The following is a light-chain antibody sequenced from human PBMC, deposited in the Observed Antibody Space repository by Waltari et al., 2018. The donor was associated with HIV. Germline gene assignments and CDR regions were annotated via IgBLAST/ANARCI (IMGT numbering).Light chain of an antibody. V-gene: IGLV3-21*04. CDR3: QVWDSSSDRV. CDR1: NIGSKS. CDR2: DDS. J-gene: IGLJ3*02. Sequence: SYVLTQPPSVSVAPGKTARITCGGNNIGSKSVHWYQQKPGQAPVLVIYDDSDRPSGITERVSGSNSGNTATLTISRVEAGDEADYYCQVWDSSSDRVFGGGTKLTVL.